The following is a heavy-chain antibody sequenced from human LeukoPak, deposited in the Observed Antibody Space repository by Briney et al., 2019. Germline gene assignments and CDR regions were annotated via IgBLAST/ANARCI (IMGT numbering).Heavy chain of an antibody. D-gene: IGHD1-20*01. Sequence: ASVKVSCKASGYTLTAYYMHWVRQAPGQGLEWLGWINPDTGGTNYPQNFHGRVTLTRDTSINTAYMELSRLSSDDTAVYYCARVDNWNDEEWGQGTLVTVSS. CDR1: GYTLTAYY. CDR2: INPDTGGT. V-gene: IGHV1-2*02. CDR3: ARVDNWNDEE. J-gene: IGHJ4*02.